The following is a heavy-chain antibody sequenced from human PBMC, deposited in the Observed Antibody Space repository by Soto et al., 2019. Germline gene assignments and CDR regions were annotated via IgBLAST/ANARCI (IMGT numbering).Heavy chain of an antibody. D-gene: IGHD5-12*01. CDR3: ARAYGGYADY. Sequence: TSETLSLTCAVYGGSFSGYDLSWIRQPPGKGLEWIGEINHSGSTNYNPSLKSRVTISVDTSKNQFSLKLSSVTAADTAVYYCARAYGGYADYWGQGALVTVSS. V-gene: IGHV4-34*01. CDR2: INHSGST. CDR1: GGSFSGYD. J-gene: IGHJ4*02.